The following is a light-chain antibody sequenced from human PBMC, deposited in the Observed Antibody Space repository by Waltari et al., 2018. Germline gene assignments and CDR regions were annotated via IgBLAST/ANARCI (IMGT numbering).Light chain of an antibody. CDR3: QSADSSGTYVV. J-gene: IGLJ2*01. V-gene: IGLV3-25*03. CDR1: ALPKQY. Sequence: SYELTQPPSVSVSPGQTATITCSGDALPKQYAYWYQQKPGQAPLLLIYQDTNRPSKIPDRFSGSSSGKTVTLTISGVQAEDEADYYCQSADSSGTYVVFGGGTKLTVL. CDR2: QDT.